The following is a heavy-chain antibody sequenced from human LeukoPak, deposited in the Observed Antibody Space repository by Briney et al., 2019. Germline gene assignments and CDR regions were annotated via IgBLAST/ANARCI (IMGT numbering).Heavy chain of an antibody. V-gene: IGHV3-23*01. D-gene: IGHD3-10*01. Sequence: GGSLRLSCAASGFTFSSYALSWVRQAPGKGLEWVSAISGSGGSTYYADSVKGRFTISRDNSKNTLYLQMNSLRAEDTAVYYCAKGTGSGRGNDAFDIWGQGTMVTVSS. CDR2: ISGSGGST. CDR3: AKGTGSGRGNDAFDI. CDR1: GFTFSSYA. J-gene: IGHJ3*02.